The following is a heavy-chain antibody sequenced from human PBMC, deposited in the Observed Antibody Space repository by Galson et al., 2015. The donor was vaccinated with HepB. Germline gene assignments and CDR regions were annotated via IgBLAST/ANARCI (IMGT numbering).Heavy chain of an antibody. V-gene: IGHV3-48*04. CDR3: AREGSELLWFGELLNGGFDY. Sequence: SLRLSCAASGFTFSSYSMNWVRQAPGKGLEWVSYISSSSSTIYYADSVKGRFTISRDNAKNSLYLQMNSLRAEDTAVYYCAREGSELLWFGELLNGGFDYWGQGTLVTVSS. CDR1: GFTFSSYS. D-gene: IGHD3-10*01. CDR2: ISSSSSTI. J-gene: IGHJ4*02.